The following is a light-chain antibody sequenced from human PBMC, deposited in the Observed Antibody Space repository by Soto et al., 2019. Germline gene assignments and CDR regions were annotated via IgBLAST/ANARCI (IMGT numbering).Light chain of an antibody. V-gene: IGLV2-14*01. J-gene: IGLJ1*01. CDR1: SSDVGGYNY. CDR2: EVS. CDR3: SSYTSSRSGV. Sequence: QSVLTQPASVCGSPGQSITISCTGTSSDVGGYNYVSWYQQHPGKAPKLMIYEVSNRPSGVSNRFSGSKSGNTASLTISGLQAEDEADYLCSSYTSSRSGVFGNGSQVTV.